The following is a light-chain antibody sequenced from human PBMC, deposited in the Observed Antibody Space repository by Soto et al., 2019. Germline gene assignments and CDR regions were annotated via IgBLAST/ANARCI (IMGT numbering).Light chain of an antibody. CDR2: EGS. CDR1: SSDIGSHNL. CDR3: CSYAGSSTVV. V-gene: IGLV2-23*01. Sequence: QSVLTQPASVSGSPGQSITISCTGSSSDIGSHNLVSWYQQHPVKAPKLMIYEGSKRPSGVSNRFSGSKSGNTASLTISGLQAEDEADYYCCSYAGSSTVVFGGGTKLTVL. J-gene: IGLJ2*01.